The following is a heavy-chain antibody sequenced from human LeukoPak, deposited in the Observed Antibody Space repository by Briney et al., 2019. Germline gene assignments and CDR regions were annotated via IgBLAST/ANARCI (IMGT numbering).Heavy chain of an antibody. CDR2: IYYTGNT. CDR3: ASGSVVTALDQ. J-gene: IGHJ4*02. V-gene: IGHV4-59*01. CDR1: GGSITTYY. D-gene: IGHD2-21*02. Sequence: PSETLSLTCAVSGGSITTYYWTWIRQPPGRALEWIGYIYYTGNTKYNPSLESRVTMSIDTSKNEFSLKIYSVNAADTAVYFCASGSVVTALDQWGQGTLVTVSS.